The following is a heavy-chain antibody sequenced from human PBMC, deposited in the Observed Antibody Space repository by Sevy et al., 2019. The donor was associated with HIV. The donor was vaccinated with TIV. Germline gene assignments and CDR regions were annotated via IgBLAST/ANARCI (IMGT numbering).Heavy chain of an antibody. CDR1: GFTFSNAW. Sequence: GGSLRLSCAASGFTFSNAWMNWVRQAPGKGLEWVCRIKSKTDGGTTDYAAPVKGRFTISRDDSKNTLYLQMNSLKIEDTAVYYCTFNGSGSYYRYYYYYGMDVWGQGTTVTVSS. CDR2: IKSKTDGGTT. D-gene: IGHD3-10*01. J-gene: IGHJ6*02. CDR3: TFNGSGSYYRYYYYYGMDV. V-gene: IGHV3-15*07.